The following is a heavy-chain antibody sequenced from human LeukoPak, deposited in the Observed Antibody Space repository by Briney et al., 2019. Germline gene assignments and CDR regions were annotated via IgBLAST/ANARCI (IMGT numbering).Heavy chain of an antibody. V-gene: IGHV1-24*01. D-gene: IGHD3-10*01. CDR2: FVPEDGET. CDR3: ATLPRGHLFDS. Sequence: ASVKVSCKLSEDTLTELSMHWGRQSPGKGREWMGGFVPEDGETIYAQKFQGRVTMTEDTSTDTAYMELSSLRSDDTAVYFCATLPRGHLFDSWGQGTLVTVSS. J-gene: IGHJ4*02. CDR1: EDTLTELS.